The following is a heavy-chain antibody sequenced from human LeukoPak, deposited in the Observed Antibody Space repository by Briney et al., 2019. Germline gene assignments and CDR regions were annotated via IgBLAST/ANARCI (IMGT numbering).Heavy chain of an antibody. D-gene: IGHD6-19*01. J-gene: IGHJ4*02. CDR3: ARERGFGSGSYYFDY. CDR2: INPSGGSP. CDR1: GYTFTNYY. V-gene: IGHV1-46*01. Sequence: ASVKVSCKASGYTFTNYYIHWMRQAPGQGLEWMGIINPSGGSPSYESEFQGRVTMTRDTSTSTVYMELSSLRSEDTAVYYCARERGFGSGSYYFDYWGQGTLVTVSS.